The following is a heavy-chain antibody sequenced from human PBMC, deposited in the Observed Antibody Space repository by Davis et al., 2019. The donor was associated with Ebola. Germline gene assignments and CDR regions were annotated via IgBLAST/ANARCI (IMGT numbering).Heavy chain of an antibody. CDR1: GYTFTGYN. CDR2: IISNSGGT. D-gene: IGHD2-21*01. CDR3: ARTRSDWLDY. V-gene: IGHV1-2*06. J-gene: IGHJ4*02. Sequence: ASVKVSCKASGYTFTGYNMHWVRQAPGQGLEWMGRIISNSGGTNYAQKFQGRVTVTRDTSISTAYMELSSLRSDDTAVYYCARTRSDWLDYWGQGTLVTVSS.